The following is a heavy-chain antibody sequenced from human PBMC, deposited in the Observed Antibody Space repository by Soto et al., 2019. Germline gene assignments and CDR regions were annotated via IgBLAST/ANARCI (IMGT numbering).Heavy chain of an antibody. Sequence: GGSLRLSCAASGFTFSSYGMHWVRQAPGKGLEWVAVIWYDGSNKYYADSVKGRFTISRDNSKNTLYLQMNSMRAEDTAVYYCARGGIAARPADYSGQGTLVTVSS. CDR1: GFTFSSYG. CDR2: IWYDGSNK. CDR3: ARGGIAARPADY. V-gene: IGHV3-33*01. J-gene: IGHJ4*02. D-gene: IGHD6-6*01.